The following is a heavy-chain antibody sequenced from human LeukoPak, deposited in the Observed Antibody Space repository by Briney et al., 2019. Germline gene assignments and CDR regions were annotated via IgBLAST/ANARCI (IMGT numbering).Heavy chain of an antibody. CDR2: IKQDGSEK. CDR1: RFTISNFW. J-gene: IGHJ5*02. D-gene: IGHD3-10*01. Sequence: PGGSLRLSCAASRFTISNFWMSWVRQAPGKGLEWVANIKQDGSEKYYVDSVKGRFTISRDNAKNSLYLQMNSLRAEDTAVYYCARGSNYITMVRGWFDPWGQGTLVTVSS. V-gene: IGHV3-7*01. CDR3: ARGSNYITMVRGWFDP.